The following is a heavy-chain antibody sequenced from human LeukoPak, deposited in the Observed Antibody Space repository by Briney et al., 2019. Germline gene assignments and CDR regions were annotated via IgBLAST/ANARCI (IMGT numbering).Heavy chain of an antibody. V-gene: IGHV4-61*01. J-gene: IGHJ6*04. D-gene: IGHD6-13*01. CDR2: IYYSGST. Sequence: PSETLSLTCTVSGGSVSSGSYYWSWIRQPPGKGLEWIGYIYYSGSTNYNPSLKSRVTISVDTSKNQFSPKLSSVTAADTAVYYCARDRLAQQLVGYYYYYGMDVWGKGTTVTVSS. CDR1: GGSVSSGSYY. CDR3: ARDRLAQQLVGYYYYYGMDV.